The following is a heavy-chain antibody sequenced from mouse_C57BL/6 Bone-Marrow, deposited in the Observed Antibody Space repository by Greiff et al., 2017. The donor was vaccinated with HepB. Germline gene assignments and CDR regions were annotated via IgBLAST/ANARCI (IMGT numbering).Heavy chain of an antibody. D-gene: IGHD2-4*01. V-gene: IGHV1-18*01. Sequence: EVHLVESGPELVKPGASVKIPCKASGYTFTDYNMDWVKQSHGKSLEWIGDINPNNGGTIYNQKFKGKATLTVDKSSSTAYMELRSLTSEDTAVYYCARRRLRAMDYWGQGTSVTVSS. CDR2: INPNNGGT. J-gene: IGHJ4*01. CDR1: GYTFTDYN. CDR3: ARRRLRAMDY.